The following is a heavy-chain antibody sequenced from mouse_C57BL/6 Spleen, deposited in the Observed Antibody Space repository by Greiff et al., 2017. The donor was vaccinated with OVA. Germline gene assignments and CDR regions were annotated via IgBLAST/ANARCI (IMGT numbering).Heavy chain of an antibody. J-gene: IGHJ1*03. V-gene: IGHV1-64*01. CDR1: GYTFTSYW. Sequence: QVQLKQSGAELVKPGASVKLSCKASGYTFTSYWMHWVKQRPGQGLEWIGMIHPNSGSTNYNEKFKSKATLTVDKSSSTAYMQLSSLTSEDSAVYYCARLTGTGWYFDVWGTGTTVTVSS. CDR2: IHPNSGST. D-gene: IGHD4-1*01. CDR3: ARLTGTGWYFDV.